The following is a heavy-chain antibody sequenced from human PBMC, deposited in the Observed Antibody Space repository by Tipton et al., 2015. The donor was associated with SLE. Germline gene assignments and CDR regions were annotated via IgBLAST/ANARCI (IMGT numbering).Heavy chain of an antibody. CDR1: GGSISSGDYY. CDR2: IYYSGST. D-gene: IGHD3-3*01. V-gene: IGHV4-30-4*01. J-gene: IGHJ5*02. Sequence: TLSLTCTVSGGSISSGDYYWSWIRQPPGKGLEWIAYIYYSGSTKYNPSLKSRVTISVDTSKNQFSLKLSSVTAADTAVYYCARGVVFGVVIGFDPWGQGTLVTASS. CDR3: ARGVVFGVVIGFDP.